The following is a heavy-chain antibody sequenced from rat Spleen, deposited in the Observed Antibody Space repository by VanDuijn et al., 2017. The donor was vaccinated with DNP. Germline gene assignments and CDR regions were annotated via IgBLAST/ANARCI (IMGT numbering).Heavy chain of an antibody. D-gene: IGHD1-4*01. V-gene: IGHV3-3*01. Sequence: EVQLQESGPGLVKPSQSLSLTCSVTGYSITSSYRWNWIRKFPGNKLEWMGSVNSAGTTNYNPFLKSRIPITRDTSKNQLFLQVNSVTTEDTATYYCARWPGYNPPYAMDAWGQGTSVTVSS. CDR2: VNSAGTT. CDR3: ARWPGYNPPYAMDA. CDR1: GYSITSSYR. J-gene: IGHJ4*01.